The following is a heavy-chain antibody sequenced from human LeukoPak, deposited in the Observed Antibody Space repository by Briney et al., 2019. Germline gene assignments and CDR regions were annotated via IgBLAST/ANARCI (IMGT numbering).Heavy chain of an antibody. J-gene: IGHJ4*02. CDR1: GFVFRNYG. D-gene: IGHD1-20*01. CDR2: IRSDGSEQ. V-gene: IGHV3-30*02. Sequence: GGSLRLSCAASGFVFRNYGMHWVRQAPGKGLDWVAFIRSDGSEQYYADSVKGRFALSRDNSMETVFLQMNSLRLEDTAVYYCARDPNWNKYFDYWGQGTLVTVSS. CDR3: ARDPNWNKYFDY.